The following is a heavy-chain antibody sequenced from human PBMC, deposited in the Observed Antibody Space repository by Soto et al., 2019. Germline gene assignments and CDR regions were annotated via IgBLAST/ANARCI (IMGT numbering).Heavy chain of an antibody. J-gene: IGHJ4*02. CDR1: GFTFSSYA. CDR3: AKDVGYSYGYGPVDY. V-gene: IGHV3-23*01. D-gene: IGHD5-18*01. CDR2: ISGSGGST. Sequence: EVQLLESGGGLVQPGGSLRLSCAASGFTFSSYAMSWVRQAPGKGLEWVSAISGSGGSTYYADSVKGRFTISRDNSENTRYLKMNSLRAEDTAVYYGAKDVGYSYGYGPVDYWGQGTLVTVSS.